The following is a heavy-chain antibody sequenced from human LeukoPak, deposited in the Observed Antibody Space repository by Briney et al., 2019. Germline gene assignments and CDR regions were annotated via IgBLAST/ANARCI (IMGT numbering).Heavy chain of an antibody. D-gene: IGHD2-8*01. CDR1: GGSISSDSYY. CDR3: AITNTWLPDAFDI. Sequence: SETLSLTCTVSGGSISSDSYYYNWIRQPAGKGLEWIGRIYTSGSTNYNPSLKSRVTISVDTSKSQFSLKLSSVTAADTAVYYCAITNTWLPDAFDIWGQGTMVTVSS. V-gene: IGHV4-61*02. J-gene: IGHJ3*02. CDR2: IYTSGST.